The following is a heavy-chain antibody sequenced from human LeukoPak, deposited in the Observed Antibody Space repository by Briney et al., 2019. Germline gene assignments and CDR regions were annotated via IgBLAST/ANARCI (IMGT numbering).Heavy chain of an antibody. J-gene: IGHJ3*02. CDR2: IYYSGST. D-gene: IGHD4-17*01. V-gene: IGHV4-59*01. CDR1: GGSISSYY. Sequence: PSETLSLTCTVSGGSISSYYWSWIRQPPGKGLEWIGYIYYSGSTNYNPSLKSRVTISVDTSKNQFSLKLSSVTAADKAVYYCARGLGYGEYLVPFDIWGQGTLVTVSS. CDR3: ARGLGYGEYLVPFDI.